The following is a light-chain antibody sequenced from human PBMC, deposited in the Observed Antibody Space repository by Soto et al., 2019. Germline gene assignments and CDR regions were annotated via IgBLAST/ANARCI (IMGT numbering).Light chain of an antibody. V-gene: IGKV3-20*01. CDR2: GAS. Sequence: EIVLTQSPGTLSLSPGERATLSCSASQSVSSSNLAWYQQKPGQAPSLLIHGASSRATGIPDRFSGSGSGTDFTLTISRLEPEDFAVYYCQQYGSSPITFGQGTRLEIK. J-gene: IGKJ5*01. CDR1: QSVSSSN. CDR3: QQYGSSPIT.